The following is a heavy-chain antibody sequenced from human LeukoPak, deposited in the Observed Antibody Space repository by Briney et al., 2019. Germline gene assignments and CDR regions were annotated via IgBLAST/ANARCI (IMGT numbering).Heavy chain of an antibody. V-gene: IGHV4-4*07. CDR1: GGSISSYY. CDR3: ARASVGSITIFGVVVGAFDI. Sequence: SETLSLTCIVSGGSISSYYWSWIRQPAGKGLEWIGRIYTSGSTNYNPSLKSRVTMSVDTSKNQFSLKLSSVTAADTAVYYCARASVGSITIFGVVVGAFDIWGQGTMVTVSS. J-gene: IGHJ3*02. CDR2: IYTSGST. D-gene: IGHD3-3*01.